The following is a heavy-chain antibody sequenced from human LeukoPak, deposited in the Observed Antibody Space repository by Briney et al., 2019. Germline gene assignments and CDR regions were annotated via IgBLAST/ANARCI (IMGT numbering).Heavy chain of an antibody. V-gene: IGHV1-8*01. D-gene: IGHD3-10*01. CDR3: ARVPRRGDRFDP. J-gene: IGHJ5*02. CDR1: GYTFTSYD. Sequence: ASVKVSCKASGYTFTSYDINWVRQATGQGLDWMGWMNPNSGNTGYAQTFQGRVTMTRNTSISTAYTELSSLRTEDTAVYYCARVPRRGDRFDPWGQGTLVTVSS. CDR2: MNPNSGNT.